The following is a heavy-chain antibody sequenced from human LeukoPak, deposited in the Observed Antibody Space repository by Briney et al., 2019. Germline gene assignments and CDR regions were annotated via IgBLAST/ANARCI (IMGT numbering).Heavy chain of an antibody. J-gene: IGHJ3*02. CDR2: ISASGGST. V-gene: IGHV3-23*01. Sequence: PGGSLRLSCAASGFTFSTYAMSWVSQAPGMGLEWVSGISASGGSTFYADSVKGRFTISRDTSKNMVYLQMNSLRAEDTAIYYCAKDGGDGYTGDAFDIWGQGTMVTVSS. CDR3: AKDGGDGYTGDAFDI. CDR1: GFTFSTYA. D-gene: IGHD5-24*01.